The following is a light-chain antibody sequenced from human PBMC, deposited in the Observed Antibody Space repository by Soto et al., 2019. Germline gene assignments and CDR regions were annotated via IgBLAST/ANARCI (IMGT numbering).Light chain of an antibody. CDR1: QSVTDW. CDR2: DAS. V-gene: IGKV1-5*01. CDR3: QQYYRSCT. J-gene: IGKJ2*02. Sequence: DIQLTQSPSTLSASVGDRVTITCRASQSVTDWLAWYQQKPGKAPKLLIYDASSLQSGVPSRFSGSGSGTVFSLTISSLQPDDFATYYCQQYYRSCTFGQGTKVEIK.